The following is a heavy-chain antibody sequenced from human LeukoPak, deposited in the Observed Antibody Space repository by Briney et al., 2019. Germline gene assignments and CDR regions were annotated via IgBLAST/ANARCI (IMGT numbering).Heavy chain of an antibody. CDR1: GFTFSSYG. D-gene: IGHD6-19*01. CDR2: ISYDGSNK. J-gene: IGHJ6*02. Sequence: SGASLRLSWAASGFTFSSYGMHGGRQAPGKGLEWVAVISYDGSNKYCADFVKGRFTISRDNSKNTLYLQMNSLRAEDTAVYYCAKAKYSSGWDYYYYGMDVWGQGTTVTVSS. V-gene: IGHV3-30*18. CDR3: AKAKYSSGWDYYYYGMDV.